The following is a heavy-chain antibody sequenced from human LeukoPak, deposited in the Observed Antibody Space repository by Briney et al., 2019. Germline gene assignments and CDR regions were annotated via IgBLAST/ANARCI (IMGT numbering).Heavy chain of an antibody. CDR3: ARIRGYCSSTSRYTDYYYYGMDV. CDR2: INPSGGST. J-gene: IGHJ6*02. V-gene: IGHV1-46*01. CDR1: GYTFTSYY. Sequence: ASVKVSCKASGYTFTSYYMHWVRQAPGQGLEWMGIINPSGGSTSYAQKFQGRVTMTRDTSTSTVYMELSSLRSEDTAVYYCARIRGYCSSTSRYTDYYYYGMDVWGQGTTVTVSS. D-gene: IGHD2-2*02.